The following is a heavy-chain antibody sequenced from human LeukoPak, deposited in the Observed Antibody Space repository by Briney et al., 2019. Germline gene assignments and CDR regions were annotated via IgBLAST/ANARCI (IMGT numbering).Heavy chain of an antibody. V-gene: IGHV3-21*01. CDR2: ISSSSSYI. CDR3: ARDGGYSYGPFDY. CDR1: GFTFSSYG. J-gene: IGHJ4*02. D-gene: IGHD5-18*01. Sequence: GGSLRLSCAASGFTFSSYGMSWVRQAPGKGLEWVSSISSSSSYIYYADSVKGRFTISRDNAKNSLYLQMNSLRAEDTAVYYCARDGGYSYGPFDYWGQGTLVTVSS.